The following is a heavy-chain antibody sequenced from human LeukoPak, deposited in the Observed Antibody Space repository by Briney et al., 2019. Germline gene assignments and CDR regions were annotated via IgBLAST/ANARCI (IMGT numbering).Heavy chain of an antibody. J-gene: IGHJ4*02. CDR1: DFSVCAFY. D-gene: IGHD1-1*01. CDR3: ARGGSFYWNPRY. CDR2: LYTDDTT. V-gene: IGHV3-53*01. Sequence: PGGSLRLSXVASDFSVCAFYMSWVRQAPGKGLEWISLLYTDDTTYYADSVEGRFTISRDDSKNIIYLQMNSLRVEDTAIYYCARGGSFYWNPRYWGQGTLVTVSS.